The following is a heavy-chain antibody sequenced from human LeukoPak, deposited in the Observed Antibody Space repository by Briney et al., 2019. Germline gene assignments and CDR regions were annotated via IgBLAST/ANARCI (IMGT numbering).Heavy chain of an antibody. CDR2: IIPIFGTA. Sequence: EASVKVSCKASGGTFSSYAISWVRQAPGQGLEWMGGIIPIFGTANYAQKFQGRVTITADESTSTAYMELSSLRSEDTAVYYCASGSHYYDSSGYQFDYWGQGILVTVSS. J-gene: IGHJ4*02. V-gene: IGHV1-69*13. CDR1: GGTFSSYA. CDR3: ASGSHYYDSSGYQFDY. D-gene: IGHD3-22*01.